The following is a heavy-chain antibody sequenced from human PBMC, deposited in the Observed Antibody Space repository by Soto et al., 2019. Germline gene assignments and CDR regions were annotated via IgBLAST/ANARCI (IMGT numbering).Heavy chain of an antibody. D-gene: IGHD3-10*01. CDR1: GFSLSTSGVG. J-gene: IGHJ2*01. CDR3: AHRPPSHGSGGGYFDL. V-gene: IGHV2-5*02. Sequence: QITLKESGPTLVKPTQTLTLTCTFSGFSLSTSGVGVGWIRQPPGKALEWLALIYWDDDKRYSPSLKSRLTTTKDTPKNQVVLKMTNMDPVDTATYYCAHRPPSHGSGGGYFDLWGRGTLVTVSS. CDR2: IYWDDDK.